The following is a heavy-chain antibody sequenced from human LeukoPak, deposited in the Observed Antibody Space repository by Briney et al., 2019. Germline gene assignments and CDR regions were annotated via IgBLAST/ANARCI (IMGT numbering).Heavy chain of an antibody. D-gene: IGHD3-22*01. CDR3: ARDYYYDSSGYLGY. Sequence: PGGSLRLSCAASGFTFSDYYISWIRQAPGKGLEWVSYISSSGSTIYYADSVKGRFTISRDNAKNSLYLQMNSLRAEDTAVYYCARDYYYDSSGYLGYWGQGTLVTVSS. CDR1: GFTFSDYY. J-gene: IGHJ4*02. V-gene: IGHV3-11*01. CDR2: ISSSGSTI.